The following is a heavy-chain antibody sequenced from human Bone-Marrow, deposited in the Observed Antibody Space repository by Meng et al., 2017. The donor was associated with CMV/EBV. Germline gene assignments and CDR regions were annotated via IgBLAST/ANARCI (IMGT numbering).Heavy chain of an antibody. D-gene: IGHD6-6*01. V-gene: IGHV1-18*01. CDR2: INAYNGDT. J-gene: IGHJ3*02. CDR1: GYTFTGYG. CDR3: ARDRYSSSSGRAFDI. Sequence: ASVKVSCKASGYTFTGYGISWVRQAPGQGLVWMGWINAYNGDTNYAQRLQGRVTMTSDTSTTTAYMELRSLRSDDTAVYYCARDRYSSSSGRAFDIWGQGTMVTVSS.